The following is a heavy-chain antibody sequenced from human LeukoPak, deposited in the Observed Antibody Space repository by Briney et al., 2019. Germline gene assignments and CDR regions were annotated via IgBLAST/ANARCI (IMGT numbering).Heavy chain of an antibody. D-gene: IGHD3-22*01. Sequence: ASVKVSCKASGYTFTSYSISWVRQAPGQGLEWMGWISAYNGNTNYAQKLQGRVTMTTDTSTSTAYMELRSLRSDDTAAYYCARDDTYYYDSSGIDYWGQGTLVTVSS. CDR3: ARDDTYYYDSSGIDY. CDR1: GYTFTSYS. CDR2: ISAYNGNT. V-gene: IGHV1-18*01. J-gene: IGHJ4*02.